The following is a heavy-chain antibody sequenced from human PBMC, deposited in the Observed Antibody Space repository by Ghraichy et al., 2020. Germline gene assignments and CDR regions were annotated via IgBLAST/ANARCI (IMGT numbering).Heavy chain of an antibody. Sequence: GGSLRLSCAASGFTFSSYAMSWVRQAPGKGLDWVSAISGSGGSTNYAGSVKGRFTISRDNSKNTLYLQMTSLRAKDTAVYYCAKDPHGDYLQGSDYYYGVDAWGQGTVVTVSS. D-gene: IGHD4-17*01. CDR2: ISGSGGST. CDR1: GFTFSSYA. J-gene: IGHJ6*02. V-gene: IGHV3-23*01. CDR3: AKDPHGDYLQGSDYYYGVDA.